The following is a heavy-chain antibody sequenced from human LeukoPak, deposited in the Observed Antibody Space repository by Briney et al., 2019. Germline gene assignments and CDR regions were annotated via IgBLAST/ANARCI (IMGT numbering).Heavy chain of an antibody. D-gene: IGHD3-16*01. CDR3: ARATGSFGGVGYYFDY. Sequence: SETLSLTCTVSGGSISSYYWSWIRQPPGKGLEWIGYIYYSGSTNYNPSLKSRVTISVDTSKNQFSPKLSSVTAADTAVYYCARATGSFGGVGYYFDYWGQGTLVTVSS. J-gene: IGHJ4*02. V-gene: IGHV4-59*01. CDR2: IYYSGST. CDR1: GGSISSYY.